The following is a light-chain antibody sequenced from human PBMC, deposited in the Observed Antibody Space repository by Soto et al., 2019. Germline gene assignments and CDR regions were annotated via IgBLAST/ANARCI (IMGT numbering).Light chain of an antibody. CDR1: QSVLSNKQNY. CDR2: WAS. CDR3: QLSHSEPIT. V-gene: IGKV4-1*01. Sequence: MMTQTPDSVATSLGERATINCESGQSVLSNKQNYLAWFQQKPGQPPKLLIYWASTRESGVPDRFSGTGSATDFTLTISSLQAEDVAVYYCQLSHSEPITFAQGTRLEIK. J-gene: IGKJ5*01.